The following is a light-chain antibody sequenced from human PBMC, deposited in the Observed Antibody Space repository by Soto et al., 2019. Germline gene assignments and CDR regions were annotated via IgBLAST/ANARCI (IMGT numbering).Light chain of an antibody. J-gene: IGKJ2*01. Sequence: EIVMTQSPATLSVSPGERATLSCRASQSDSSNLAWYQQKPGQAPRLLIYGASTRVTGITARFSGSRSGTEFTLTISSLQSEEFAVYYCQPYNNWYTFGQWTKLETFGQGTKLEIK. V-gene: IGKV3-15*01. CDR2: GAS. CDR3: QPYNNWYTFGQWTKLET. CDR1: QSDSSN.